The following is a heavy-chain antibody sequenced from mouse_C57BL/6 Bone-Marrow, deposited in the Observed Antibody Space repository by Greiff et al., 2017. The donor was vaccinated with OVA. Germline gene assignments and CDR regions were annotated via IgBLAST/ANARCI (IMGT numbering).Heavy chain of an antibody. Sequence: EVQLQQSGPELVKPGASVKISCKASGYTFTDYYMNWVKQSHGKSLEWIGDINPNNGGTSYNQKFKGKATLTVDKSSSTAYMELRSLTSEDSAVYYCARGDTTVVATVDYWGQGTTLTVSS. V-gene: IGHV1-26*01. CDR1: GYTFTDYY. J-gene: IGHJ2*01. CDR2: INPNNGGT. D-gene: IGHD1-1*01. CDR3: ARGDTTVVATVDY.